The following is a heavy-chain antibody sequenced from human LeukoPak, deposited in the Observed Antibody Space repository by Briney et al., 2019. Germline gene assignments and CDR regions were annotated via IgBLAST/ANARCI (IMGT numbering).Heavy chain of an antibody. CDR1: GFTFSDYY. J-gene: IGHJ3*02. D-gene: IGHD3-22*01. CDR2: ISSSGSTI. CDR3: ARDDEDYDSSGYNHDAFDI. V-gene: IGHV3-11*04. Sequence: GGSLRLSCAASGFTFSDYYMSWIRQAPGKGLEWVSYISSSGSTIYYADSVKGRFTISRDNAKNSLYLQMNSLRAEDTAVYYCARDDEDYDSSGYNHDAFDIWGQGTMVTVSS.